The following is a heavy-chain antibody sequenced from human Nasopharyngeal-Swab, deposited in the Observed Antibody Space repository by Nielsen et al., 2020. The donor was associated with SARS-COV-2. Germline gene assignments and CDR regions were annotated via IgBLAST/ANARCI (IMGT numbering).Heavy chain of an antibody. Sequence: GESLKISCAASGFTFSSYGMHWVRQAPGKGLEWVAVIWYDGSNKYYADSVKGRFTISRDNSKNTLYLQMNSLRAEDTAVYYCARGPRLLRFLEWLFSRDAFDIWGQGTMVTVSS. CDR1: GFTFSSYG. V-gene: IGHV3-33*01. CDR2: IWYDGSNK. D-gene: IGHD3-3*01. CDR3: ARGPRLLRFLEWLFSRDAFDI. J-gene: IGHJ3*02.